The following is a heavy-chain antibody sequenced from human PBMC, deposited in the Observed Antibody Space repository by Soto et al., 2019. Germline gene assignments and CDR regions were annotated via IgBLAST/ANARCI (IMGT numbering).Heavy chain of an antibody. V-gene: IGHV3-23*01. CDR3: AKDRDYGDPAFHY. CDR1: GFSCSRYA. Sequence: PGGSLRLACAAAGFSCSRYAMSWVRQAPGKGLEWVSAISGSGGSTYYADSVKGRFTISSDNSKNTLYLQMNSLRAEDTAVYYCAKDRDYGDPAFHYWGQGTLVSVSS. CDR2: ISGSGGST. D-gene: IGHD4-17*01. J-gene: IGHJ4*02.